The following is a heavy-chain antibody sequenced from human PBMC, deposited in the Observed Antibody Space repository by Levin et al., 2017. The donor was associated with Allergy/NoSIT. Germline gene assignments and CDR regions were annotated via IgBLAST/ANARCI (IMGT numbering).Heavy chain of an antibody. J-gene: IGHJ4*02. CDR1: GYSFTKYW. CDR2: IYPDDSDT. Sequence: ASVKVSCKGSGYSFTKYWIGWVRQMPGKGLEWMGIIYPDDSDTRYSPSFRGQVTISVDRSTSTAYLQWSSLKASDTAMYYCARHPMMRTTSKDYWGQGTLVTVSS. V-gene: IGHV5-51*01. CDR3: ARHPMMRTTSKDY. D-gene: IGHD4/OR15-4a*01.